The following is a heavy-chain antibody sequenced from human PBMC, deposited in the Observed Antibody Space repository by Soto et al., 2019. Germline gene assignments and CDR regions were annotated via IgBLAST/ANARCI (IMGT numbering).Heavy chain of an antibody. CDR1: GDTFTFYS. Sequence: QVQLVQSGAEVKRPGSSVKVSCKASGDTFTFYSINWVRQAPGLGLEWMGRINPILSMSNYAQRFKGRVKMTEDKSTSTAYMELSSLRSEDTAIYYCASSYGSGYRAFDYWGQGALVTVSS. CDR2: INPILSMS. V-gene: IGHV1-69*02. J-gene: IGHJ4*02. D-gene: IGHD3-10*01. CDR3: ASSYGSGYRAFDY.